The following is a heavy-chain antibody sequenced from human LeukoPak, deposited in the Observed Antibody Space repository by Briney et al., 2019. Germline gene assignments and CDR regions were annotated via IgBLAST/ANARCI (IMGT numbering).Heavy chain of an antibody. CDR1: GGTFSSYA. CDR2: ISAYNGNT. V-gene: IGHV1-18*01. CDR3: ARXXXYYDSSGHKPRPANPXFDI. Sequence: ASVKVSCKASGGTFSSYAISWVRQAPGQGLEWMGWISAYNGNTNYAQKLQGRVTMTTDTSTSTAYMELRSLRSDDTAVYYCARXXXYYDSSGHKPRPANPXFDIWGQGTMVTVSS. J-gene: IGHJ3*02. D-gene: IGHD3-22*01.